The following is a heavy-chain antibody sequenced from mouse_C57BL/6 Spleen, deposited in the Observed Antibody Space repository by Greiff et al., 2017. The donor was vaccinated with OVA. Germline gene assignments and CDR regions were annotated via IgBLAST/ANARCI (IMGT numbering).Heavy chain of an antibody. Sequence: EVQLQQSGPGLVKPSQSLSLTCSVTGYSITSGYYWNWIRQFPGNKLEWMGYISYDGSNNYNPSLKNRISITRDTSKNQFFLKLNSVTTEDTATYYCASSMVRAMDYWGQGTSVTVSS. V-gene: IGHV3-6*01. J-gene: IGHJ4*01. CDR1: GYSITSGYY. D-gene: IGHD2-10*02. CDR3: ASSMVRAMDY. CDR2: ISYDGSN.